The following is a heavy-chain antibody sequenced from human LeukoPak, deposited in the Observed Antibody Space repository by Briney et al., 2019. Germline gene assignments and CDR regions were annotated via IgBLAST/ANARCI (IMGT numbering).Heavy chain of an antibody. V-gene: IGHV1-24*01. D-gene: IGHD3-10*01. J-gene: IGHJ5*02. CDR2: FDPEDGET. CDR3: ATDHELLP. Sequence: ASVKVSCKASGYTFTGYYMHWVRQAPGQGLEWMGGFDPEDGETIYAQKFQGRVTMTEDTSTDTAYMELSSLRSEDTAVYYCATDHELLPWGQGTLVTVSS. CDR1: GYTFTGYY.